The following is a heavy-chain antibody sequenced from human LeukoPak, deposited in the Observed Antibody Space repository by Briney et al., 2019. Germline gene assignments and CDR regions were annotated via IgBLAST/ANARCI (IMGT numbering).Heavy chain of an antibody. V-gene: IGHV1-2*06. CDR2: INPNSGGT. CDR3: ARPDCSSTSCLNAFDI. CDR1: GYTFTGYY. J-gene: IGHJ3*02. Sequence: ASVKVSCKASGYTFTGYYMHWVQQAPGQGLEWMGRINPNSGGTNYAQKFQGRVTMTRDTSISTAYMDLSRLRSDDTAVYYCARPDCSSTSCLNAFDIWGQGTMVTVSS. D-gene: IGHD2-2*01.